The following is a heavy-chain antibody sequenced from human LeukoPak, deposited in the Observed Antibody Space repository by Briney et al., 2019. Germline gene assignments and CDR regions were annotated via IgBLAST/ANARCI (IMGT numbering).Heavy chain of an antibody. CDR3: AREGGFYRPLDY. CDR2: VHLDGRT. V-gene: IGHV4-4*02. Sequence: GSLRLSCAASGFTFSSYGMHWVRQPPGKGLEWIGEVHLDGRTNFNPSLKSRLTMSVDLSENHVSLKLTSVTAADTAVYYCAREGGFYRPLDYSGQGTLVTVSS. CDR1: GFTFSSYG. D-gene: IGHD6-25*01. J-gene: IGHJ4*02.